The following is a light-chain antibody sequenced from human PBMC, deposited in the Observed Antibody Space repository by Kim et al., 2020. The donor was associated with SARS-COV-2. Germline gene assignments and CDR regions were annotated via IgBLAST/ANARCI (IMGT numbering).Light chain of an antibody. J-gene: IGKJ2*01. CDR2: DAS. V-gene: IGKV1-33*01. CDR3: HKYDDLPHT. CDR1: QDITDN. Sequence: DIQMTQSPSSLSASVGDSVTITCQASQDITDNLNWYQQKPGKAPTVLIYDASNLETGVPFRFSGSGSGTDFFFTITSLQPEDVATYYCHKYDDLPHTCGQGTNLEI.